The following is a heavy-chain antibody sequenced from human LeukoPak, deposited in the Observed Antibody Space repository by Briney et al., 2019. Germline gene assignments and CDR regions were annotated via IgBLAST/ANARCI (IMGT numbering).Heavy chain of an antibody. V-gene: IGHV1-2*02. CDR2: INPNSGGT. J-gene: IGHJ4*02. D-gene: IGHD5-12*01. CDR3: ARECAEYGGYIIDY. CDR1: GYTFTGYC. Sequence: ASVKVSCKASGYTFTGYCMHWVRQAPGQGLEWMGWINPNSGGTNYAQKFQGRVTMTRDTSISTAYMELSRLRSDDTAVYYCARECAEYGGYIIDYWGQGTLVTVSS.